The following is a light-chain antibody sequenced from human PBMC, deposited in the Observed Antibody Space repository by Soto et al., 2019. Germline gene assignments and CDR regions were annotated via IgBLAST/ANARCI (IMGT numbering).Light chain of an antibody. CDR3: QQYCSSPH. CDR2: GAS. J-gene: IGKJ4*01. Sequence: EIALTQSPGTLSLSPGERATLSCRVSQSVSSSYLAWYQQKPGQAPRLLIYGASSRATGIPDRFSGSGSGTDFTLTIIRLEPEDSAVYYCQQYCSSPHFGGGTQVEIK. V-gene: IGKV3-20*01. CDR1: QSVSSSY.